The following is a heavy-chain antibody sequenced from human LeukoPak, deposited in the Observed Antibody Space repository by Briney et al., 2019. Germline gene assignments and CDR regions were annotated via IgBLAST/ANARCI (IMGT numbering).Heavy chain of an antibody. CDR2: ISWNSGSV. CDR1: GFSFDDYS. V-gene: IGHV3-9*01. CDR3: AKFGVGTTPLDY. Sequence: GGSLRLSCAASGFSFDDYSMHWVRQGPGKGLEWVSGISWNSGSVGYADSVKGRFTISRDNAKNSLYLQMNSLRAEGTALYYCAKFGVGTTPLDYWGQGTLVTVSS. D-gene: IGHD1/OR15-1a*01. J-gene: IGHJ4*02.